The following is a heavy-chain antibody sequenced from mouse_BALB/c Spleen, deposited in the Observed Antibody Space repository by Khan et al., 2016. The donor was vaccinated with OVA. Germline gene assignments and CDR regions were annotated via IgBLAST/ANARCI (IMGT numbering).Heavy chain of an antibody. J-gene: IGHJ4*01. V-gene: IGHV5-6*01. CDR2: ISSGGHYT. CDR3: ARSINRAEGDYDAMDY. Sequence: EVELVESGGDLVNPGGSLKLSCAASGFTFSSYGMSWVRQTPDKRLEWVATISSGGHYTYFPASVRGRFTISRDTAKNTLYLQMSSLKSEDTAMYYCARSINRAEGDYDAMDYWGQGTSVTVSS. CDR1: GFTFSSYG. D-gene: IGHD3-3*01.